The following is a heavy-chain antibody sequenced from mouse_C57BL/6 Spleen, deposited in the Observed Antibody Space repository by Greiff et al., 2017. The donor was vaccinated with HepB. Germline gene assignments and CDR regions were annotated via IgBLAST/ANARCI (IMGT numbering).Heavy chain of an antibody. V-gene: IGHV1-22*01. CDR3: APYDYDGSQFAY. CDR1: GYTFTDYN. D-gene: IGHD2-4*01. Sequence: VQLQQSGPELVKPGASVKMSCKASGYTFTDYNMHWVKQSHGKSLEWIGYINPNNGGTSYNQKFKGKATLTVNKSSSTAYMELRSLTSEDSAVYYCAPYDYDGSQFAYWGQGTLVTVSA. J-gene: IGHJ3*01. CDR2: INPNNGGT.